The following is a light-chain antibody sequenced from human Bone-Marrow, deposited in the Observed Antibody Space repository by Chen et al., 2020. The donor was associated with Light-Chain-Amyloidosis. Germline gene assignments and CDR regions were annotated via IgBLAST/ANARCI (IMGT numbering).Light chain of an antibody. CDR3: QSTDITSTSWI. CDR1: GLSSFF. CDR2: RDN. Sequence: SYDLTQPPSVSLSPGQTASINSSGEGLSSFFTYWYQQTPGQAPVQVTRRDNERPSGIPERFSGSASGTSVTLTITDVQAEDEAYYYCQSTDITSTSWIFGGGTRLTVL. J-gene: IGLJ3*02. V-gene: IGLV3-25*03.